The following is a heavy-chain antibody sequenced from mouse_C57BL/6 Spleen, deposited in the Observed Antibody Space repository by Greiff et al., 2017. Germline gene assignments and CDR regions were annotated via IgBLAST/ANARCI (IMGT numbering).Heavy chain of an antibody. Sequence: VKLMESGAELVKPGASVKLSCKASGYTFTEYTIHWVKQRSGQGLEWIGWFYPGSGSIKYNEKFKDKATLTADKSSSTVYMELSRLTSEDSAVYFCARREVDGSSYVRSYFDYWGQGTTLTVSS. CDR2: FYPGSGSI. CDR3: ARREVDGSSYVRSYFDY. V-gene: IGHV1-62-2*01. CDR1: GYTFTEYT. D-gene: IGHD1-1*01. J-gene: IGHJ2*01.